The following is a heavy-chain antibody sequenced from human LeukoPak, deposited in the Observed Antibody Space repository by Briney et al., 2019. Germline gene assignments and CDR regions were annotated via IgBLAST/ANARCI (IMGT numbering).Heavy chain of an antibody. CDR1: GVSVNSSSYY. V-gene: IGHV4-39*01. CDR3: ARHYWYFDL. CDR2: IYYRGST. J-gene: IGHJ2*01. Sequence: SETLSLTCAVSGVSVNSSSYYWGWIRQPPGKGLEWIGSIYYRGSTYYNPSLKSRVTISVDTSKNQFSLKLNSVAAADTAVYYCARHYWYFDLWGRGTLVTVSS.